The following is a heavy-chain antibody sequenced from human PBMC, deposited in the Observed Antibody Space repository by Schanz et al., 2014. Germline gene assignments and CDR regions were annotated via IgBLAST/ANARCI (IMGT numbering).Heavy chain of an antibody. CDR2: INHSGNN. J-gene: IGHJ3*02. D-gene: IGHD3-10*01. CDR1: SGSIFTGGYF. Sequence: QVQLQESGPGLVKPSQTLSLTCTVSSGSIFTGGYFWSWIRQPPGKGLEWIGEINHSGNNYYNPSLKSRVTISVDTSKNQFSLKLTSVTAADTAVYYCATKMVQGTISDAFDIWGQGTMVTVSS. V-gene: IGHV4-31*03. CDR3: ATKMVQGTISDAFDI.